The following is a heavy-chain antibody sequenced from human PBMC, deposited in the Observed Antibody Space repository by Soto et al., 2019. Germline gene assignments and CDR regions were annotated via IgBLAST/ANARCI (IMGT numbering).Heavy chain of an antibody. CDR1: GFPFDDYA. J-gene: IGHJ4*01. CDR2: ISWNSGSI. CDR3: AKDMSTTVNDYYFDC. V-gene: IGHV3-9*01. D-gene: IGHD4-17*01. Sequence: SLRLSCAASGFPFDDYAVHWVRPAPGKGLEWVSGISWNSGSIGYADSVKGRFTISRDNAKNSLYLQMNSLRAEDTALYYCAKDMSTTVNDYYFDCWGHGTLVTVSS.